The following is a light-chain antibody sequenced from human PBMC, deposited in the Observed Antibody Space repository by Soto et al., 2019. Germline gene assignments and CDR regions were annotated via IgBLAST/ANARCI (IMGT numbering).Light chain of an antibody. J-gene: IGKJ1*01. CDR3: QQTYNTRRT. CDR2: AAS. V-gene: IGKV1-39*01. CDR1: QSIATY. Sequence: DIQMTQSPSSLSASVGDRVIITCRASQSIATYLNWYQQKPGKAPKLLIYAASTLQSGVPSRFSGSGSGTDFTLTISTLQPEDFTTYYCQQTYNTRRTFCQGTKVEIK.